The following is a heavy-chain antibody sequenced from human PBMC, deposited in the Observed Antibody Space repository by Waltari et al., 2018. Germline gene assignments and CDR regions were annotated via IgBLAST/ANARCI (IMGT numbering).Heavy chain of an antibody. V-gene: IGHV4-34*01. CDR3: APLLGIAARPVPGY. D-gene: IGHD6-6*01. J-gene: IGHJ4*02. CDR1: GGSFRGYS. Sequence: QVQLQQWGAGLLKPSETLSLTCAVYGGSFRGYSRCWIRQPPGKGLEWIGEINHSGSTNYNPSLKSRVTISVDTSKNQFSPKLSSVTAADTAVYYCAPLLGIAARPVPGYWGQGTLVTVSS. CDR2: INHSGST.